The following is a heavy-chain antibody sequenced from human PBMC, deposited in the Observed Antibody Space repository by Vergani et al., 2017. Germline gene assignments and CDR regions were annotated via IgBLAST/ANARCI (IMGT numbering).Heavy chain of an antibody. CDR2: IYYSGST. CDR3: AGQMESSSSASGLEDY. D-gene: IGHD6-6*01. CDR1: GGPISSYY. V-gene: IGHV4-59*08. Sequence: QVQLQESGPGLVKPSETLSLTCTVSGGPISSYYWSWIRQPPGKGLEWVGYIYYSGSTNYNPSLKSRVTISVDTSKNQFSLERNSVTAADTAVYYCAGQMESSSSASGLEDYWGQGTLVTVSS. J-gene: IGHJ4*02.